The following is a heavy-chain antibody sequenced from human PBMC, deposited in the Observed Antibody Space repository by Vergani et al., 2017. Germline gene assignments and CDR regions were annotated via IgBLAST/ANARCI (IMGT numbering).Heavy chain of an antibody. D-gene: IGHD2-2*01. J-gene: IGHJ5*02. CDR3: ARDSRYCSSTSCYVGRDWFDP. V-gene: IGHV1-46*01. CDR1: GYTFTSYY. CDR2: INPSGGST. Sequence: QVQLVQSGAEVKKPGASVKVSCKASGYTFTSYYMNWVRQAPGQGLEWMGIINPSGGSTSYAQKFQGRVTMTRDTSTSTVYMELSSLGSEDTAVYYCARDSRYCSSTSCYVGRDWFDPWGQGTLVTVSS.